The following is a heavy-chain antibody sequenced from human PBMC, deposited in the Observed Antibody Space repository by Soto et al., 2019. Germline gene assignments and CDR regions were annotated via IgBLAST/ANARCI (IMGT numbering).Heavy chain of an antibody. CDR3: ARGAVDYYDSSGYQYFDY. CDR2: IYYSGST. Sequence: SETLSLTCTVSGGSISSYYWSWIRQPPGKGLEKIGYIYYSGSTNYNPSLKSRATISVDTSKNQFSLKLSSVTAADLAVYYCARGAVDYYDSSGYQYFDYWGQGTLVTVS. D-gene: IGHD3-22*01. J-gene: IGHJ4*02. CDR1: GGSISSYY. V-gene: IGHV4-59*01.